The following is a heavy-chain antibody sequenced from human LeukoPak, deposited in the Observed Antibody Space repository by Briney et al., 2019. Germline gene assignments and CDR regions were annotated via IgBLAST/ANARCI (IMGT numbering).Heavy chain of an antibody. CDR2: IYPGDSDT. J-gene: IGHJ4*02. D-gene: IGHD2-2*01. V-gene: IGHV5-51*01. CDR1: GYSFTSYW. CDR3: ARRDCSSATCYWFDF. Sequence: GESLKISCQASGYSFTSYWIGWVRQMPGKGLEWMGIIYPGDSDTRYSPSFQGQVTISADKSISTAYLQWSSLKASDTAIYYCARRDCSSATCYWFDFWGQGTLVTVSS.